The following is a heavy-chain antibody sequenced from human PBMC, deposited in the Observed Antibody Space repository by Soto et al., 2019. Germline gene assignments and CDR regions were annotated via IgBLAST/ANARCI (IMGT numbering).Heavy chain of an antibody. V-gene: IGHV3-15*07. Sequence: PGGSLRISCAAYGFTFSNACMNWVGQAPGKGLEWVGRIKSKTDGGTTDYAAPVKGRFTISRDDSKNTLYLQMNSLKTEDTAVYYCTNSKGIGDFWTPSGYWGQGT. CDR1: GFTFSNAC. D-gene: IGHD3-3*01. CDR2: IKSKTDGGTT. J-gene: IGHJ4*02. CDR3: TNSKGIGDFWTPSGY.